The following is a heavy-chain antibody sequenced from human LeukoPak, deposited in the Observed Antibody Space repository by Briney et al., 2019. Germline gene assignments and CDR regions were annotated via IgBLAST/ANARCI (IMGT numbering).Heavy chain of an antibody. CDR3: ARDTILLGSPLDY. V-gene: IGHV4-39*07. J-gene: IGHJ4*02. CDR2: IFYSGST. Sequence: SETLSLTCSVSGGSISSSDYYWGRIRQPPGKGLEWIGTIFYSGSTYYNPSLKSRVTISVDTSKNQFSLKLNSVTAADTAVYYCARDTILLGSPLDYWGQGTLVTVSS. D-gene: IGHD3-10*01. CDR1: GGSISSSDYY.